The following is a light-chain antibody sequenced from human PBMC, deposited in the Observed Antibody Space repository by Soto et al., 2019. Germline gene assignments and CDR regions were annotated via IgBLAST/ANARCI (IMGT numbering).Light chain of an antibody. CDR2: GAS. CDR1: QSLSSSY. V-gene: IGKV3-20*01. Sequence: ETILTQSPGTLSLSPGERATLSCRASQSLSSSYLAWYQQKPGQAPRLPIYGASNRATGIPDRFRGSGSGTDFTLTITRLEPEDSAVYYCQQYGSSFGPGTKVEIK. CDR3: QQYGSS. J-gene: IGKJ3*01.